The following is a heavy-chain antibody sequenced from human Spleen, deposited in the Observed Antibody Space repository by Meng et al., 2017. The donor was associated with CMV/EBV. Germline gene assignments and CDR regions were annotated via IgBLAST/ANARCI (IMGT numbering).Heavy chain of an antibody. CDR3: ARDRNNWFDP. Sequence: GGSLRLSCAASGFTLSTYPMNWVRQAPGKGLEWVSSISSSGRDIYYGDSVKGRFTISRDNAKNSLYLQMNSLRAEDTAVYYCARDRNNWFDPWGQGTLVTVSS. CDR1: GFTLSTYP. V-gene: IGHV3-21*01. J-gene: IGHJ5*02. CDR2: ISSSGRDI.